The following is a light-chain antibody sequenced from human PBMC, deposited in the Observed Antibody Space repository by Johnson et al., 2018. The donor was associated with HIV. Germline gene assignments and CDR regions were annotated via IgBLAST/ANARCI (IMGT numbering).Light chain of an antibody. V-gene: IGLV1-51*01. Sequence: QSVLTQSPSVSAAPGQKVTISCSGSSSNIGNNYVSWYQQLPGTAPKLLIYDNNKLPSGIPDQFSGSKSGTSATLGITGLQTGDEADYYCGTWDSSLSAGVFGTGTKVTVL. CDR1: SSNIGNNY. J-gene: IGLJ1*01. CDR3: GTWDSSLSAGV. CDR2: DNN.